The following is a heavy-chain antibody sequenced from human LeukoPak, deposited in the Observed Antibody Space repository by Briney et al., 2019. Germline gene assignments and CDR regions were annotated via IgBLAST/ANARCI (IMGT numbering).Heavy chain of an antibody. CDR2: ISSSGGTT. J-gene: IGHJ4*02. Sequence: GGSLRLSCAASGFTFSSYAMTWVRQAPGKGLEWVSVISSSGGTTYYSDSVKGRFIISRDNSKNTLYLQMNSLRAEDTAVYYCAKAGIAVPATPEYCGQGTQVTVSS. CDR1: GFTFSSYA. V-gene: IGHV3-23*01. D-gene: IGHD6-19*01. CDR3: AKAGIAVPATPEY.